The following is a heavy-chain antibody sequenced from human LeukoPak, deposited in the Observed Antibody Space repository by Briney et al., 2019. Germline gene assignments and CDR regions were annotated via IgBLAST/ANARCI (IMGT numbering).Heavy chain of an antibody. Sequence: ASVKVSCKVSGYTLTELSMHWVRQAPGQGLEWMGLINPSGSSTSYARKFQGRLSLTRDMSTSTDYMELSSLRSEDTAVYYCARDNSVGDTAWWFDPWGQGTLDTVSS. J-gene: IGHJ5*02. CDR2: INPSGSST. CDR1: GYTLTELS. D-gene: IGHD1-26*01. CDR3: ARDNSVGDTAWWFDP. V-gene: IGHV1-46*01.